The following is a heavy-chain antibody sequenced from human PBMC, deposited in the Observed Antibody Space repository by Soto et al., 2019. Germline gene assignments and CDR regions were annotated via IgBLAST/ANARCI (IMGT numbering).Heavy chain of an antibody. J-gene: IGHJ4*02. Sequence: SGPTLVNPTQTLTLTCTFSGFSLSTSGMRVSWIRQPPGKALEWLARIDWDDDKFYSTSLKTRLTISKDTSKNQVVLTMTNMDPVDTATYYCARTRIAARPFDYWGQGTLVTVYS. D-gene: IGHD6-6*01. CDR3: ARTRIAARPFDY. V-gene: IGHV2-70*04. CDR1: GFSLSTSGMR. CDR2: IDWDDDK.